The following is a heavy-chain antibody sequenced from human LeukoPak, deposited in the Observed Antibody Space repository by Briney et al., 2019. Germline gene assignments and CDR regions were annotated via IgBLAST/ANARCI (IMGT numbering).Heavy chain of an antibody. D-gene: IGHD5-24*01. CDR2: IIPIFGTA. CDR1: GGTFSSYA. CDR3: ASVRRDGYNYFDY. V-gene: IGHV1-69*13. Sequence: GASVKVSCKASGGTFSSYAISWVRQAPGQGLEWMGGIIPIFGTANYAQKFQGRVTITADESTSTAYMELSSLRSEDTAVYYCASVRRDGYNYFDYWGQGTLVTVSS. J-gene: IGHJ4*02.